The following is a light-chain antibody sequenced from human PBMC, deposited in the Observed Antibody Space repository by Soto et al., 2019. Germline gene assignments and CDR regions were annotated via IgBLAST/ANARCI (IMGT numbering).Light chain of an antibody. CDR2: EVT. J-gene: IGLJ1*01. CDR1: SSDVGGYNA. CDR3: NSFRVSHLYV. V-gene: IGLV2-14*01. Sequence: QSALTQPASVSGSPGQTITISCTGTSSDVGGYNAVSWYQHHPGKAPKLIIYEVTHRPSGVSDRFSASKSGNTASLTISGLQADDEADYYCNSFRVSHLYVFGTGTRSPS.